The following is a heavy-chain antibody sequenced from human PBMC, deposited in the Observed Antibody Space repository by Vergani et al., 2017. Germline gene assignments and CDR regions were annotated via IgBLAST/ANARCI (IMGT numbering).Heavy chain of an antibody. V-gene: IGHV3-33*01. Sequence: QVQLVESGGGVVQPGRSLRLSCAASGFTFSSYGMHWVRQAPGKGLEWVAVIWYDGSNKYYADSVKGRFTISRDNSKNTLYLQMNSLRAEDTAVYYCARDLRTADAFDIWGQGTMVTVSS. CDR3: ARDLRTADAFDI. D-gene: IGHD5-18*01. CDR2: IWYDGSNK. J-gene: IGHJ3*02. CDR1: GFTFSSYG.